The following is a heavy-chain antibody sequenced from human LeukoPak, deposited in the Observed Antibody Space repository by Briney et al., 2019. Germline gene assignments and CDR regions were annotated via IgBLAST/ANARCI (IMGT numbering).Heavy chain of an antibody. CDR1: GGTFSSYA. Sequence: SVKVSCKASGGTFSSYAISWVRQAPGQGLEWMGRIIPILGIANYAQKFQGRVTITADKSTSTAYMELSSLRSEDTAVYYCARESAPGALEGWGQGTLVTVSS. D-gene: IGHD1-14*01. J-gene: IGHJ4*02. V-gene: IGHV1-69*04. CDR3: ARESAPGALEG. CDR2: IIPILGIA.